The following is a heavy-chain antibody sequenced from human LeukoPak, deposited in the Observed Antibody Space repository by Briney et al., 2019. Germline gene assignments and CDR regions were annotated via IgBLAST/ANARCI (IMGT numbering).Heavy chain of an antibody. D-gene: IGHD1-26*01. CDR2: ISSSSSYI. CDR1: GFTFSSYS. Sequence: GGSLRLSCAASGFTFSSYSMNWIRQAPGKGLEWVSSISSSSSYIYYADSVKSRFTISRDNAKNSLYLQMNSLRAEDTAVYYCARGGSGGYGDYDDYWGQGTLVTVSS. J-gene: IGHJ4*02. V-gene: IGHV3-21*01. CDR3: ARGGSGGYGDYDDY.